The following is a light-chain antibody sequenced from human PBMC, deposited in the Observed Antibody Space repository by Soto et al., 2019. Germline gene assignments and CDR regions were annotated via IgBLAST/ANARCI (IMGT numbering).Light chain of an antibody. Sequence: QSVLTQPASVCGSPGQSITISCTGTGSDVGGYNYVSWYQHHPGKAPKLMIYEVSNRPSGVSNRFSGSKSGNTASLTISGLQAEDEADYYCSSYTSSSTPHVVFGGGTKLTVL. CDR1: GSDVGGYNY. J-gene: IGLJ2*01. V-gene: IGLV2-14*01. CDR2: EVS. CDR3: SSYTSSSTPHVV.